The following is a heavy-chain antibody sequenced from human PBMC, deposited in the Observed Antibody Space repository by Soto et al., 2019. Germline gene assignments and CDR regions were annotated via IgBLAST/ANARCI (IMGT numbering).Heavy chain of an antibody. J-gene: IGHJ4*02. CDR1: GFIFSNYG. CDR3: AIVRVADSPLDH. CDR2: ISYDGSDI. Sequence: QVQLVESGGGVVQPGRSLRLSCAGSGFIFSNYGMPWVRQAPGKGLEWVAFISYDGSDILYADSVKGRFTIPRDNSKSTLFLHMKRPRAEDTPVYFRAIVRVADSPLDHWGQGSLVTVSS. D-gene: IGHD3-10*02. V-gene: IGHV3-30*03.